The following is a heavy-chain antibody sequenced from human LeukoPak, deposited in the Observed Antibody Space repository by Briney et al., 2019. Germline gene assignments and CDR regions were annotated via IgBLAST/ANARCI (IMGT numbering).Heavy chain of an antibody. CDR2: ISYDGSNK. J-gene: IGHJ3*02. CDR1: GFTFSSYA. D-gene: IGHD2-2*01. Sequence: PGRSLRLSCAASGFTFSSYAMHWVRQAPGKGLEWVAVISYDGSNKYYADSVKGRFTISRDNSKNTLYLQMNSLRAEDTAVYYCARVGGSLGSTSGFDIWGQGTMVTVSS. V-gene: IGHV3-30-3*01. CDR3: ARVGGSLGSTSGFDI.